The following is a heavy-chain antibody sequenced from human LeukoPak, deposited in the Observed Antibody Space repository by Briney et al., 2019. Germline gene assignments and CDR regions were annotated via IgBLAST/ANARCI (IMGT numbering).Heavy chain of an antibody. J-gene: IGHJ6*03. D-gene: IGHD2-2*01. CDR3: ARAGARYCSSTSCRPYYYYMGV. CDR1: GGSFSGYY. V-gene: IGHV4-34*01. CDR2: INHSGST. Sequence: SETLSLTCAVYGGSFSGYYWSWIRQPPGKGLEWIGEINHSGSTNYNPPLKSRVTISVDTSKNQFSLKLSSVTAADTAVYYCARAGARYCSSTSCRPYYYYMGVWGKGTTVTVSS.